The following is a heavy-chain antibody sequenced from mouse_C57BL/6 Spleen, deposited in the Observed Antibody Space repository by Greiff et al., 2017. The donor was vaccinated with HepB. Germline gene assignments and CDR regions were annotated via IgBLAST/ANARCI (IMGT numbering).Heavy chain of an antibody. CDR1: GYTFTSSW. J-gene: IGHJ1*03. D-gene: IGHD1-1*01. CDR3: ARSEYYGSSCPLGFDV. CDR2: INPSSGYT. V-gene: IGHV1-7*01. Sequence: QVQLKQSGAELAKPGASVKLSCKASGYTFTSSWMHWVKQRPGQGLEWIGYINPSSGYTKYNQKFQDKATLTADTSSSTAYMQLSSLTYEDSAVYDCARSEYYGSSCPLGFDVWGTGTTVTVSS.